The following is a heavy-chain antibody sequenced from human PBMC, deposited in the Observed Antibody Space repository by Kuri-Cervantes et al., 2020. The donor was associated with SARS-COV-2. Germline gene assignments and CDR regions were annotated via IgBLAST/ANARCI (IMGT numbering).Heavy chain of an antibody. CDR2: ISNDGKNK. CDR1: GFNFSGTD. J-gene: IGHJ4*02. CDR3: AKDRIGVPDF. D-gene: IGHD2-15*01. V-gene: IGHV3-30*18. Sequence: GGFLRLSCAASGFNFSGTDMHWVRQSPGKGLEWVAVISNDGKNKKSIASGKGRFTISRDNSQNILYLQMKSLTSEDTAIYYCAKDRIGVPDFWGQGTLVTVSS.